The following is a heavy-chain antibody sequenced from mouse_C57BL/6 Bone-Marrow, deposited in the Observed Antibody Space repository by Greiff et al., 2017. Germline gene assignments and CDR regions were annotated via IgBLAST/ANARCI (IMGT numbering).Heavy chain of an antibody. CDR2: IYPSDSET. D-gene: IGHD3-1*01. V-gene: IGHV1-61*01. Sequence: VQLQQPGAELVRPGSSVKLSCKASGYTFTSYWMDWVKQRPGQGLEWIGNIYPSDSETHYNQKFKDKATLTVDKSSSTAYMQLSSLTSEDSAVYYCARGSYRDYAMDYWGQGTSVTVSS. J-gene: IGHJ4*01. CDR1: GYTFTSYW. CDR3: ARGSYRDYAMDY.